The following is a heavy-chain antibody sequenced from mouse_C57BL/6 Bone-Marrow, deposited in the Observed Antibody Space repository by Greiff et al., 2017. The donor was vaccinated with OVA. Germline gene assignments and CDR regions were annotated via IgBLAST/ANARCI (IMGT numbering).Heavy chain of an antibody. D-gene: IGHD2-5*01. CDR1: GFTFSSYA. CDR2: ISSGGDYI. CDR3: TRVYSNYYDY. J-gene: IGHJ2*01. Sequence: EVQGVESGEGLVKPGGSLKLSCAASGFTFSSYAMSWVRQTPEKRLEWVAYISSGGDYIYYADTVKGRFTISRDNARNTLYLHMSSLKSEDTAMYYCTRVYSNYYDYWGQGTTLTVSS. V-gene: IGHV5-9-1*02.